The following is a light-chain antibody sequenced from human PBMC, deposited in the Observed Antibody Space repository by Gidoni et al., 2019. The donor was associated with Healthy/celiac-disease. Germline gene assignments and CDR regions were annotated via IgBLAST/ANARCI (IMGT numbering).Light chain of an antibody. CDR1: QSVSSN. CDR2: GAS. CDR3: QQYNNWPPLT. Sequence: EIEMTSSPATLSVSTGERATLSCRASQSVSSNLAWYQQKPGQAPRLLIYGASTRATGIPARFSGSGSGTEFTLTISSLQSEDFAVYYCQQYNNWPPLTFGGGTKVEIK. V-gene: IGKV3-15*01. J-gene: IGKJ4*01.